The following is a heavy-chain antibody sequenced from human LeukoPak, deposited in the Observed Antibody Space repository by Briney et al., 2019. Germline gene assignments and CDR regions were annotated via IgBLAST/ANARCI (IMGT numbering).Heavy chain of an antibody. CDR3: VRNPSYGSSWYYYMDV. J-gene: IGHJ6*03. CDR1: EFTFVRYA. CDR2: ISSSSFKI. Sequence: GGSLRLSCAASEFTFVRYAMNWVRQTPGKGLEGVSYISSSSFKIGYADSVKGRFTISRDNSKSSLYLQMDSLRVEDTAVYYCVRNPSYGSSWYYYMDVWGKGTTVTVSS. V-gene: IGHV3-48*04. D-gene: IGHD6-13*01.